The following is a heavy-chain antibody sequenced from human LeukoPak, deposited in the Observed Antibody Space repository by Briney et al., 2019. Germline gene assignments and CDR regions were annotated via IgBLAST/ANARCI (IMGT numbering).Heavy chain of an antibody. J-gene: IGHJ3*02. V-gene: IGHV1-24*01. D-gene: IGHD1-26*01. CDR2: FDPEDGET. Sequence: VASVKVSCKVSGYTLTELSMHWVRQAPGKGLEWMGGFDPEDGETIYAQKFQGRVTMTEDTSTDTAYMELSSLRSEDTAVYYCATPSRELQTDAFDIWGQGTMVTVSS. CDR3: ATPSRELQTDAFDI. CDR1: GYTLTELS.